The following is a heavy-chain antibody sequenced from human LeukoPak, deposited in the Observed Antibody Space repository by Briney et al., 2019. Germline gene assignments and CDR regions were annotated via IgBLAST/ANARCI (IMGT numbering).Heavy chain of an antibody. V-gene: IGHV3-11*01. CDR2: ISSSGSTI. Sequence: PGGSLRLYAAASAFTFSDYYMSRIRQAPGKGLKWVSYISSSGSTIYYADSVKGRLTRSRDNAKNSLYLQMNSLRAEDTAVYYCTRHYDILTGYHYFDYWGQGTLVTVSS. J-gene: IGHJ4*02. CDR3: TRHYDILTGYHYFDY. D-gene: IGHD3-9*01. CDR1: AFTFSDYY.